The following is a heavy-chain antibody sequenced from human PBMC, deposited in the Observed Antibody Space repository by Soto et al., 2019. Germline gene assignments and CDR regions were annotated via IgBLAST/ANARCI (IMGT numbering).Heavy chain of an antibody. CDR2: IYNDGTT. V-gene: IGHV3-53*01. J-gene: IGHJ6*02. CDR1: GLPVAGSY. D-gene: IGHD3-10*01. CDR3: VRPLPSGQIPDRDV. Sequence: GGSLRLSCVASGLPVAGSYMAWVRQAPGKGLEWASVIYNDGTTYYSQSVEGRFTISRDTSKNTLYLQMDRLRDEHTAVYYCVRPLPSGQIPDRDVLAQGTTVTVSS.